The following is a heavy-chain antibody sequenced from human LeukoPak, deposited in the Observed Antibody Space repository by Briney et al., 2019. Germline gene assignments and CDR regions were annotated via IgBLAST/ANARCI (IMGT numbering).Heavy chain of an antibody. Sequence: GGSLRLSCAASGFIFSSFGMHWVRQAPGKGLEWVAFIRYDGSNKYYADSVKGRFIISRDNSKNTPYLQMNSPRGEDTAVYYCAHGSMYQLDYWGQGTLVTVSS. J-gene: IGHJ4*02. V-gene: IGHV3-30*02. CDR1: GFIFSSFG. CDR2: IRYDGSNK. D-gene: IGHD2-2*01. CDR3: AHGSMYQLDY.